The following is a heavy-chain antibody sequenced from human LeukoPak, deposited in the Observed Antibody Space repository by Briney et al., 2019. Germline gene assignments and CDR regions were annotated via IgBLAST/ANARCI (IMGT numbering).Heavy chain of an antibody. D-gene: IGHD5-24*01. V-gene: IGHV4-4*07. J-gene: IGHJ4*02. CDR1: GGSISSYY. CDR3: ARGSRDGYNWVNFDY. Sequence: SETLSLTCTVSGGSISSYYWSWIRQPAGKGLEWIGRTYTSGSTNYNPSLKSRVTISVDKSKNQFSLKLSSVTAADTAVYYCARGSRDGYNWVNFDYWGQGTPVTVSS. CDR2: TYTSGST.